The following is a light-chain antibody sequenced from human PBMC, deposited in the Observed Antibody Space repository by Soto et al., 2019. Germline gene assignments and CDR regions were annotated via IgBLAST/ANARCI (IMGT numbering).Light chain of an antibody. CDR1: QSISTY. V-gene: IGKV1-5*03. CDR2: KAS. J-gene: IGKJ2*01. Sequence: DIQLTQSPSSLSASVGDRLTITCRASQSISTYLNWYQQKPGKVPKLLIYKASSLESGVPSRFSGSGSGTEFTLTISSVQPDDFATYYCQHYNSYPYTFGQVTKLEIK. CDR3: QHYNSYPYT.